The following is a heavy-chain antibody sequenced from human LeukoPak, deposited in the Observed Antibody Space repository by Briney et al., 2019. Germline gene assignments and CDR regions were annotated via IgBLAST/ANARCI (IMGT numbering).Heavy chain of an antibody. D-gene: IGHD6-19*01. CDR3: ARDSLAVAGTFDY. CDR2: IIPILGTA. J-gene: IGHJ4*02. CDR1: GGTFSSYA. Sequence: SVKVSCKASGGTFSSYAISWVRQAPGQGLEWMGGIIPILGTANYAQKFQGRVTITTDESTSTAYMELSSLRSEDTAVYYCARDSLAVAGTFDYWGQGTLVTVSS. V-gene: IGHV1-69*05.